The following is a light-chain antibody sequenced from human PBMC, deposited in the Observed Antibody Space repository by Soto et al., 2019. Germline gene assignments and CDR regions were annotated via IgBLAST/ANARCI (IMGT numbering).Light chain of an antibody. Sequence: EIVMTQSPATLSVSPGERATLSCRASQSISSNLAWYHQKPGQAPRLLIYGASTRATGIPARFSGRGFGTEFTLTISSLQSEDFAVYYCQQYNNWPPYTFGQGTKLEI. V-gene: IGKV3-15*01. CDR2: GAS. CDR1: QSISSN. CDR3: QQYNNWPPYT. J-gene: IGKJ2*01.